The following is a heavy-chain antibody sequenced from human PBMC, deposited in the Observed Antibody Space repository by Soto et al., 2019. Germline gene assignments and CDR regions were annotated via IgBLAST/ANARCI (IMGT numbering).Heavy chain of an antibody. CDR1: GYTFTNYG. J-gene: IGHJ4*02. CDR2: INPNSGKT. V-gene: IGHV1-18*01. Sequence: QVQLVQSGAEVKKPGASVKVSCKASGYTFTNYGLAWVRQAPGQGLEWMGWINPNSGKTDYRQNLQGRVSMTADTSTATAYMDLRNLRSDDTAVYFCTRDRLTLTISLIFDFWGQGTLVTVSS. D-gene: IGHD3-9*01. CDR3: TRDRLTLTISLIFDF.